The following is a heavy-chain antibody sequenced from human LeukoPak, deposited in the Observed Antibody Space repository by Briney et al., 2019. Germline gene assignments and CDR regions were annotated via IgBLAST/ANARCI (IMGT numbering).Heavy chain of an antibody. V-gene: IGHV4-4*09. J-gene: IGHJ4*02. D-gene: IGHD6-6*01. CDR3: ARHDAGIAARPFDN. Sequence: SETLSLTCTVSGGSISTYYWSWIRRPPGKGLEWIACIHASGPTNYNPSLKSRITISVDTFKNQFSLKLSSVTAADTAVYYCARHDAGIAARPFDNWGQGTLVTVSS. CDR1: GGSISTYY. CDR2: IHASGPT.